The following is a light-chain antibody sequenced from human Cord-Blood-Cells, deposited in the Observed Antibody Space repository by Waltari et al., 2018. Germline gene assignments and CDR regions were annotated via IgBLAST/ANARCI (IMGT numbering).Light chain of an antibody. V-gene: IGKV3-15*01. CDR3: QQYNNWPRT. J-gene: IGKJ1*01. CDR1: QSVSSI. CDR2: GAS. Sequence: IVMTQSPATLSVSPGARATLSCRASQSVSSILAWYQQKPGQAPRLLIYGASTRATGIPARFSGSGSGTEFTLTISSLQSEDFAVYCCQQYNNWPRTFGQGTKVEIK.